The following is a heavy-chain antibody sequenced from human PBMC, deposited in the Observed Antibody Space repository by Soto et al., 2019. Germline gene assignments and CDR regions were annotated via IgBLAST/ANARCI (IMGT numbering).Heavy chain of an antibody. D-gene: IGHD6-6*01. Sequence: QVQLQESGPGLVKPSQTLSLTCTVSGGSISSGGYYWSWIRQHPGKGLEWIGYIYYSGSTYYNPSLKSRVTIPVDTSKNQFSLKLSSVTAADTAVYYCAREYSSSYYYYYGMDVWGQGTTVTVSS. V-gene: IGHV4-31*03. J-gene: IGHJ6*02. CDR1: GGSISSGGYY. CDR3: AREYSSSYYYYYGMDV. CDR2: IYYSGST.